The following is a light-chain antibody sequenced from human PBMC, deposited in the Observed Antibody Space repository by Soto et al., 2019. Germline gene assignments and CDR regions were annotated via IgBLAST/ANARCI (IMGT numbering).Light chain of an antibody. CDR2: DSN. V-gene: IGLV1-51*01. CDR1: GSNIGSNA. Sequence: QSVLTQPPSASGTPGQRVTFSCSGSGSNIGSNAVCWYQQLPGAAPKLLIFDSNKRPSGSPDRFSGSKSGTSATLGISGLQTGDEADYFCATWDSDVSYVVFGGGTKLTVL. CDR3: ATWDSDVSYVV. J-gene: IGLJ2*01.